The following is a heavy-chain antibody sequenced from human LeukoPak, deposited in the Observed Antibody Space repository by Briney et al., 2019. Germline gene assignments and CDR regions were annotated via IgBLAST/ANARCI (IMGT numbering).Heavy chain of an antibody. J-gene: IGHJ4*02. Sequence: PGGSLRLSCAASGFTFSSYRMNWVRQAPGKGLEWVSYISSSSSTIYYADSVRGRFTISRDNAKNSLYLQMNSLRAEDTAVYYCARGDGSGSYDYWGQGTLVTVSS. CDR1: GFTFSSYR. CDR3: ARGDGSGSYDY. CDR2: ISSSSSTI. D-gene: IGHD3-10*01. V-gene: IGHV3-48*04.